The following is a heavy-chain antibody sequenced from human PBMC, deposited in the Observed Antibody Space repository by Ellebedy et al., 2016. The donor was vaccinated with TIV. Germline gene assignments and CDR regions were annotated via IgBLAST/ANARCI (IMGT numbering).Heavy chain of an antibody. CDR3: ARIALRSAAAVVRSFDP. D-gene: IGHD6-13*01. J-gene: IGHJ5*02. CDR2: IFSNDEK. Sequence: SGPTLVKPTETLTLTCTVSGFSLSDARMGVSWISQPPGKALEWLAHIFSNDEKSYSTSLKSRLTISKDTSKSQVVLTMTNMDPVDTATYYCARIALRSAAAVVRSFDPWGQGTLVTVSS. CDR1: GFSLSDARMG. V-gene: IGHV2-26*01.